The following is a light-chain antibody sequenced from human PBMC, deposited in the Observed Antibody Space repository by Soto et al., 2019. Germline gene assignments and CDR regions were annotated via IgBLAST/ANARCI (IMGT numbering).Light chain of an antibody. CDR2: KAS. V-gene: IGKV1-5*03. CDR1: QNISSW. Sequence: DIQMTQSPSTLSASVGDRVTITCRASQNISSWLAWYQQRPGKAPKVLIYKASTLESGVPSRFNGSGSGTDFALTISSLQPDDFATSSCQHYNPYSYTFGQGTKLEIK. J-gene: IGKJ2*01. CDR3: QHYNPYSYT.